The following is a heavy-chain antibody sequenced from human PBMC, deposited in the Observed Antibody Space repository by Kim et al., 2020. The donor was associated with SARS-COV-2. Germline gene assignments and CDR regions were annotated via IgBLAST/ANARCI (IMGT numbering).Heavy chain of an antibody. Sequence: NPSLKSRVTISVDTSKNQFSLKLSSVTAADTAVYYCARQVIAAAGTTFDYWGQGTLVTVSS. CDR3: ARQVIAAAGTTFDY. D-gene: IGHD6-13*01. J-gene: IGHJ4*02. V-gene: IGHV4-39*01.